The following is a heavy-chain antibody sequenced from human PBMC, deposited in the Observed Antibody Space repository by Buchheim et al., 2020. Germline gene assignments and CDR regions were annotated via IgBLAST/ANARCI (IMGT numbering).Heavy chain of an antibody. D-gene: IGHD6-13*01. Sequence: QVQLVESGGGVVQPGRSLRLSCAASGFTFSSYAMHWARQAPGKGLEWVAVISYDGSNKYYADSVKGRFTISRDNSKNTLYLQMNSLRAEDTAVYYCARHRIAAAPQNDYYYYYGMDVWGQGTT. V-gene: IGHV3-30-3*01. CDR3: ARHRIAAAPQNDYYYYYGMDV. J-gene: IGHJ6*02. CDR2: ISYDGSNK. CDR1: GFTFSSYA.